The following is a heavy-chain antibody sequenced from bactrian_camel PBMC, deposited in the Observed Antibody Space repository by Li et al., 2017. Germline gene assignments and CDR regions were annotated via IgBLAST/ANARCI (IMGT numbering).Heavy chain of an antibody. J-gene: IGHJ6*01. V-gene: IGHV3S40*01. CDR1: RFTTTNYY. CDR2: VASNGGST. CDR3: ASDPQGGY. Sequence: VQLVESGGGSVQAGGSLRLSCAASRFTTTNYYMNWVRQAPGKGLEWVSGVASNGGSTEYADSIVGRFTISRDNAKDTVYLYMNSLTSEDTALHYCASDPQGGYWGQGTQVTVS.